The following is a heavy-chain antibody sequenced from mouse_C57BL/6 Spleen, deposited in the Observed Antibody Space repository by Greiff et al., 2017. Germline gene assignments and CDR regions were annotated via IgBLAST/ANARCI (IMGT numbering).Heavy chain of an antibody. CDR1: GYTFTDYY. CDR2: LNPTNGGT. V-gene: IGHV1-18*01. CDR3: ARAWVAY. Sequence: VQLQESGPELVRPGASVKIPCKASGYTFTDYYMDWVKQSHGKSLEWIGDLNPTNGGTIYNQKFKGKATLTVDKSSSTAYMELRSLTSEDTAVYSCARAWVAYWGQGTLVTVSA. J-gene: IGHJ3*01.